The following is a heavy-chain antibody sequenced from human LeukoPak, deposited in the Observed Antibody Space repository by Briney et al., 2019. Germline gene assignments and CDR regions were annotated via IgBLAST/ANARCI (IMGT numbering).Heavy chain of an antibody. V-gene: IGHV4-59*01. CDR1: GGSINFYS. Sequence: SETVSLTCTVSGGSINFYSWSWSRRPPGKGLEWIGYIYYTGTTSYNPSLKSRITMSVDTSKRQFSLKLSSVTAADTAVYYCARWGPGIYSYFDFWGGGTVVTVSS. CDR3: ARWGPGIYSYFDF. CDR2: IYYTGTT. J-gene: IGHJ4*02. D-gene: IGHD1-26*01.